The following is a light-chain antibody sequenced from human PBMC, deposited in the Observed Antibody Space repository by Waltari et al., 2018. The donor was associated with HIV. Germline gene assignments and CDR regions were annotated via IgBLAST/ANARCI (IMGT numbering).Light chain of an antibody. CDR2: GAS. CDR3: QQSGSSIS. CDR1: QSVGSIY. Sequence: EIVLTQSPGTMSLSPGERAILSCRASQSVGSIYLNWYQQKPGQAPRLLRYGASNRASGIPDRFSGSGSGTDFTLTISSLESEDSAVYYCQQSGSSISFGQGTRLEIK. J-gene: IGKJ5*01. V-gene: IGKV3-20*01.